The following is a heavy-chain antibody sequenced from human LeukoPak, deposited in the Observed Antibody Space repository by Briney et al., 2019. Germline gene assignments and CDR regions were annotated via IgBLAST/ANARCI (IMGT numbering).Heavy chain of an antibody. CDR1: GYTFTGYY. CDR3: ARVSEQYFDVIYYFDY. D-gene: IGHD3-9*01. Sequence: ASVKVSCKASGYTFTGYYMHWVRQAPGQGLEWMGWINPNSGGTNYAQKFQGRVTMTRDTSISTAYVELSRLRSDDTAVYYCARVSEQYFDVIYYFDYWGQGTLVTVSS. CDR2: INPNSGGT. V-gene: IGHV1-2*02. J-gene: IGHJ4*02.